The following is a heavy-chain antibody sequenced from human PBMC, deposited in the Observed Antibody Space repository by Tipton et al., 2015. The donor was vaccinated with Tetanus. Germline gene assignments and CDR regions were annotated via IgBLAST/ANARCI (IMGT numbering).Heavy chain of an antibody. J-gene: IGHJ6*02. CDR1: GFTFSSYA. Sequence: GSLRLSCAASGFTFSSYAMNWVRQAPGKGLEWVSSISASGYTNYADSGEGRFTISRDNAKNTLYLQMNSLRADDTALYYCARYLFAYGMDVWGQGTTVTVSS. CDR2: ISASGYT. V-gene: IGHV3-23*01. D-gene: IGHD2-15*01. CDR3: ARYLFAYGMDV.